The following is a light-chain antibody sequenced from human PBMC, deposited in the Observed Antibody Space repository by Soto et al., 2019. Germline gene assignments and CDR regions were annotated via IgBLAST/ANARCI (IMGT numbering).Light chain of an antibody. CDR2: GAS. Sequence: EIVMTQSPATLSVSPGERATLSCRASKSVSSSLAWYQQKPGQAPRLLIYGASTSATGIPARFSGSGSGPEFTLTISSLQSEDFAVYYCQQYNNWPPLTFGGGTKVDIK. V-gene: IGKV3-15*01. CDR1: KSVSSS. CDR3: QQYNNWPPLT. J-gene: IGKJ4*02.